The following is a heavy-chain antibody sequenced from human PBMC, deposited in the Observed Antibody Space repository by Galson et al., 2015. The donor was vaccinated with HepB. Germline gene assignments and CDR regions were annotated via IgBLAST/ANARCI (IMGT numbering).Heavy chain of an antibody. CDR2: ISSSSSYI. Sequence: SLRLSCAASGFTFSSYSMNWVRQAPGRGLEWVSSISSSSSYIYYADSVKGRFTISRDNAKNSPYLQMNSLRAEDTAVYYCARGGTGTTGAHYYMDVWGKGTTVTVSS. D-gene: IGHD1-7*01. CDR1: GFTFSSYS. J-gene: IGHJ6*03. V-gene: IGHV3-21*01. CDR3: ARGGTGTTGAHYYMDV.